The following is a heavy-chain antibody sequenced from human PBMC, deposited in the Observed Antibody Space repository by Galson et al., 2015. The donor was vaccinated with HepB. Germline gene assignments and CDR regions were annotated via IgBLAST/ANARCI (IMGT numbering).Heavy chain of an antibody. D-gene: IGHD3-22*01. CDR1: GYSFTSYW. CDR3: GEQSRLSFRITMIVGVGFDP. V-gene: IGHV5-10-1*01. CDR2: IDPSDSYT. Sequence: QSGAEVKKPGESLRISCKGSGYSFTSYWISWVRQMPGKGLEWMGRIDPSDSYTNYSPSFQGHVTISADKSISTAYLQWSSLKASATVFYCGGEQSRLSFRITMIVGVGFDPWGQGTLVTVSS. J-gene: IGHJ5*02.